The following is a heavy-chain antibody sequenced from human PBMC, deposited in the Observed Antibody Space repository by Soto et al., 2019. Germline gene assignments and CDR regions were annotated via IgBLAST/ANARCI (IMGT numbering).Heavy chain of an antibody. CDR3: ARDPSPYYDFWSGSPGY. Sequence: GGSLRLSCAASGFTFSSYGMHWVRQAPGKGLERVAVISYDGSNKYYADSVKGRFTISRDNSKNTLYLQMNSLRAEDTAVYYCARDPSPYYDFWSGSPGYWGQGTLVTVSS. CDR1: GFTFSSYG. CDR2: ISYDGSNK. D-gene: IGHD3-3*01. V-gene: IGHV3-30-3*01. J-gene: IGHJ4*02.